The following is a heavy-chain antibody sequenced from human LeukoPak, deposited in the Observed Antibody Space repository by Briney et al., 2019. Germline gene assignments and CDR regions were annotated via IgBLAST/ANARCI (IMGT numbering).Heavy chain of an antibody. CDR1: GGSISSYY. D-gene: IGHD3-22*01. V-gene: IGHV4-59*01. CDR2: IYYSGST. J-gene: IGHJ4*02. CDR3: ARGSLDYYDSSGLDY. Sequence: SETLSLTCTVSGGSISSYYWSRIRQPPGKGLEWIGYIYYSGSTNYNPSLKSRVTISVDTSKNQFSLKLSSVTAADTAVYYCARGSLDYYDSSGLDYWGQGTLVTVSS.